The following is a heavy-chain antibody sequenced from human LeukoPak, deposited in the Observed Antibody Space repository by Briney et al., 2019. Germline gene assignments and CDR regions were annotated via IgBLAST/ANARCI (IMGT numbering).Heavy chain of an antibody. CDR1: GGSISSGDYY. CDR2: INHSGST. V-gene: IGHV4-39*07. D-gene: IGHD5-18*01. J-gene: IGHJ4*02. CDR3: ARGGYSYGYRYFDY. Sequence: SETLSLTCTVSGGSISSGDYYWSWIRQPPGKGLEWIGEINHSGSTNYNPSLKSRVTISVDTSKNQFSLKLSSVTAADTAVYYCARGGYSYGYRYFDYWGQGTLVTVSS.